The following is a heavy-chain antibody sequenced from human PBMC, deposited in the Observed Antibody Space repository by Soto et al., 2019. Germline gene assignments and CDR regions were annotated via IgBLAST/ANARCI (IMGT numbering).Heavy chain of an antibody. J-gene: IGHJ4*02. Sequence: PSETLSLTCAVSGGSISSGGYSWSWIRQPPGKGLEWIGYISHSGSTYYNPSLKSRATISVDRSKNQFSLKLSSVTAADTAVYFCASGSHVPHYWGQGTLVTVSS. D-gene: IGHD6-6*01. CDR3: ASGSHVPHY. CDR2: ISHSGST. V-gene: IGHV4-30-2*01. CDR1: GGSISSGGYS.